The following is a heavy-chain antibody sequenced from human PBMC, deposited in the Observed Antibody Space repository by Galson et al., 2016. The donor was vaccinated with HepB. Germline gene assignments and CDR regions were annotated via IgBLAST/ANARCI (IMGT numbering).Heavy chain of an antibody. D-gene: IGHD6-19*01. J-gene: IGHJ4*02. CDR3: ARGRYSSGANDDS. CDR2: IYGGGST. Sequence: SLRLSCAASGFTVRSNFITWVRQAPEQGLEWVSVIYGGGSTYYADSVQGRFTISRDTSNNTVSLQMNSLRAEDTAVYYCARGRYSSGANDDSWGQGTLVTVAS. CDR1: GFTVRSNF. V-gene: IGHV3-53*01.